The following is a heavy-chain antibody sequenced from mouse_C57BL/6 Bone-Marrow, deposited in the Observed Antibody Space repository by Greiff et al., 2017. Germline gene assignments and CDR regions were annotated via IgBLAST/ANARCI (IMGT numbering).Heavy chain of an antibody. CDR2: ISYDGSN. V-gene: IGHV3-6*01. J-gene: IGHJ2*01. CDR1: GYSITSGYY. D-gene: IGHD3-3*01. Sequence: VQLKESGPGLVKPSQSLSLTCSVTGYSITSGYYWNWIRQFPGNKLEWMGYISYDGSNNYNPSLKNRISITRDTSKNQFFLKLNSVTTEDTATYYCAGGRDKDYWGQGTTLTVSS. CDR3: AGGRDKDY.